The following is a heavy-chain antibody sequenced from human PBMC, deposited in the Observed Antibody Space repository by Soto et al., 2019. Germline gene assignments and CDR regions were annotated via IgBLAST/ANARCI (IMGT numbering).Heavy chain of an antibody. J-gene: IGHJ6*02. CDR1: GYSFTNYW. CDR3: ARLTYCGGDCYSDYYYGMDV. D-gene: IGHD2-21*02. V-gene: IGHV5-51*01. CDR2: IYPGDSDT. Sequence: GESLTISCTTSGYSFTNYWIGWVRQMPGKGLEWMGIIYPGDSDTRYSPSFQGQVTISADKSISTAYLQWSSLKASDTAMYYCARLTYCGGDCYSDYYYGMDVWGQGTTVTVSS.